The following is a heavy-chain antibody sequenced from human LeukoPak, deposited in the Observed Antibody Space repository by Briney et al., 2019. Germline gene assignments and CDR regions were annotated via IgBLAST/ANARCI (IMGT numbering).Heavy chain of an antibody. J-gene: IGHJ4*02. CDR3: ARDRQVVITTPLDY. V-gene: IGHV3-23*01. CDR1: GFTFSFHA. Sequence: GGSLRLSCAASGFTFSFHAMSWVRQAPGKGLEWVSGITGSGGSTYYADSVKGRFTISRDNSKSTLYLQMNSLRAEDTAVYYCARDRQVVITTPLDYWGQGALVTVSS. D-gene: IGHD3-22*01. CDR2: ITGSGGST.